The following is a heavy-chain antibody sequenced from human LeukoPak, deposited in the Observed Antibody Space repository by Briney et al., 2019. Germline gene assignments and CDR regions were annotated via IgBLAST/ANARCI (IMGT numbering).Heavy chain of an antibody. V-gene: IGHV1-8*01. J-gene: IGHJ6*02. CDR2: MNPNSGNT. D-gene: IGHD1-7*01. Sequence: ASVKVSCKASGYTFTSYDINWVRQATGQGLEWMGWMNPNSGNTGYAQKFQGRVTMTRNTSISTAYMELSSLRSEDTAVYYCATGLGTNYYYYYGMDVWGQGTTVTVSS. CDR3: ATGLGTNYYYYYGMDV. CDR1: GYTFTSYD.